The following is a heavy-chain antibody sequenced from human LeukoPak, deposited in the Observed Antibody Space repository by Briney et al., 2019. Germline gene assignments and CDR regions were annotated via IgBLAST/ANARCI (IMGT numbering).Heavy chain of an antibody. Sequence: SETLSLTCTVSGGSISSGSYYWSWIRQPAGKGLEWIGRIYTSGSTIYNPSLKSRVTISLDMSKNQFSLKLSSVTAADTAVYYCARDSSLSGWFDPWGQGTLVTVSS. V-gene: IGHV4-61*02. J-gene: IGHJ5*02. CDR3: ARDSSLSGWFDP. CDR1: GGSISSGSYY. CDR2: IYTSGST. D-gene: IGHD3-10*01.